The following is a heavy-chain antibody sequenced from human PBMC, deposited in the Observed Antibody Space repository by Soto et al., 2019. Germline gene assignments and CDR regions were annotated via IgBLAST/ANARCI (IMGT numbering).Heavy chain of an antibody. V-gene: IGHV1-69*01. J-gene: IGHJ4*02. CDR2: IIPIFGTA. D-gene: IGHD2-2*01. Sequence: SCKASGGTFSSYAISWVRQAPGQGLEWMGGIIPIFGTANYAQKFQGRVTITADESTSTAYMELSSLRSEDTAVYYCARGGAEYQLLWDYWGQGTLVTVSS. CDR3: ARGGAEYQLLWDY. CDR1: GGTFSSYA.